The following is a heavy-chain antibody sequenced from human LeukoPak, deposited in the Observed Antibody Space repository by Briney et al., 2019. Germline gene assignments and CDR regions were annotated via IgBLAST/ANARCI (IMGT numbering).Heavy chain of an antibody. J-gene: IGHJ4*02. D-gene: IGHD2-2*01. CDR1: GGSIGSGFYY. CDR3: ARYCSSTKCPFDY. CDR2: IHHSGTA. Sequence: SETLSLTCTVSGGSIGSGFYYWSWIRQHPGKGLEWVGYIHHSGTAFYNPSLQSRATISMDTSKNEFSLRLTVVTDADTAVYYCARYCSSTKCPFDYWGRGTLVTVSS. V-gene: IGHV4-31*03.